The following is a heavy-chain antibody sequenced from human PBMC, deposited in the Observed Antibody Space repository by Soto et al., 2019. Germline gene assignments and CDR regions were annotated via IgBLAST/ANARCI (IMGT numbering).Heavy chain of an antibody. J-gene: IGHJ2*01. V-gene: IGHV4-59*13. CDR2: IYYSGST. Sequence: SETLSLTCTVSGGSISSYYWSWIRQPPGKGLEWIGYIYYSGSTNYNPSLKSRVTISVDTSKNQFSLKLSSVTAADTAVYYCARATLRYFDLWGRGTLVTVSS. CDR3: ARATLRYFDL. CDR1: GGSISSYY.